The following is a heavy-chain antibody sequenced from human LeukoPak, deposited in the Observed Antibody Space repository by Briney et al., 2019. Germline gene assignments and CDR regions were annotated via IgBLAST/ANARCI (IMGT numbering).Heavy chain of an antibody. J-gene: IGHJ2*01. CDR2: IYWNDDK. D-gene: IGHD3-3*01. Sequence: SGPTLVKPTQTLTLTCTFSGFSLSTSGVGVGWIRQPPGKALEWLALIYWNDDKRYSPSLKSRLTITKDTSKNQVVLTMTNMDSVDTATYYCAHRSDRFAPSITIFGVVTPHFDLWGRGTLVTVSS. CDR3: AHRSDRFAPSITIFGVVTPHFDL. CDR1: GFSLSTSGVG. V-gene: IGHV2-5*01.